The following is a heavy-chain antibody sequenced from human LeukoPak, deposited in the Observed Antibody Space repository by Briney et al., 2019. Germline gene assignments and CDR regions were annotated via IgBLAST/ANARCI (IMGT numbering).Heavy chain of an antibody. D-gene: IGHD2-15*01. CDR1: GGSISSSSYY. V-gene: IGHV4-39*01. CDR3: ARSRLVVVAPLRFYFDY. Sequence: KSSETLSLTCTVSGGSISSSSYYWGWIRQPPGKGLEWIGSIYYSGSTYYNPSLKSRVTISVDTSKNQFSLKLSSVTAADTAVYYCARSRLVVVAPLRFYFDYWGQGTLVTVSS. J-gene: IGHJ4*02. CDR2: IYYSGST.